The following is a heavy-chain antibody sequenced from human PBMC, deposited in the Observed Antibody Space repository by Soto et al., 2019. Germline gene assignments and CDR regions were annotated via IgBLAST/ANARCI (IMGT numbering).Heavy chain of an antibody. CDR3: ARLVVITESLDY. V-gene: IGHV4-39*01. CDR1: VGSSTSGSYY. CDR2: IYCSGST. D-gene: IGHD3-22*01. Sequence: LSLPGNVSVGSSTSGSYYGGWLRQPPGQGLGWIGSIYCSGSTYYNPSLKSRVTISVDTSKNQFSLKLSSVTAADTAVYYCARLVVITESLDYWGQGTLVTVSS. J-gene: IGHJ4*02.